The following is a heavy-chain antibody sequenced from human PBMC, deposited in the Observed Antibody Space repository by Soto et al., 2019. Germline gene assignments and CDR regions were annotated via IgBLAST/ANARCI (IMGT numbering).Heavy chain of an antibody. CDR3: ARGGHIAVVTASFDN. D-gene: IGHD2-21*02. CDR2: IHPSGGGT. CDR1: GYTFNTYY. Sequence: QVQLVQSGAEVRKPGASVKVSCRPSGYTFNTYYLHWLRQAPGQALEWMGVIHPSGGGTTYAQKLPGRVAVTRDTSTTAVFMELSSLRSDDTAVYYCARGGHIAVVTASFDNWGQGTLVTVSS. V-gene: IGHV1-46*02. J-gene: IGHJ4*02.